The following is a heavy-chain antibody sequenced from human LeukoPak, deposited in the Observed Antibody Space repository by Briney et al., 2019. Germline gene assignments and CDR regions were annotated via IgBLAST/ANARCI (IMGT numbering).Heavy chain of an antibody. CDR2: IKGGGGHT. D-gene: IGHD4-17*01. Sequence: GGSLRLSCAASGFTFSNYAMSWVRQAPGKGLEWVSYIKGGGGHTFYADSVQGRFTNSRDNSKNTLYLQMNSLRVEDTAVYYCAKSRLPYGDDVFDVWGQGTVVTVSS. V-gene: IGHV3-23*01. CDR3: AKSRLPYGDDVFDV. J-gene: IGHJ3*01. CDR1: GFTFSNYA.